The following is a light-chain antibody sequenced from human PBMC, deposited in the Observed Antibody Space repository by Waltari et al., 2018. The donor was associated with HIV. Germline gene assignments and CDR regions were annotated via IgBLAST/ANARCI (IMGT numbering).Light chain of an antibody. CDR1: SSNIGSNY. V-gene: IGLV1-47*01. J-gene: IGLJ3*02. CDR2: RSN. CDR3: VAWDDSLSGPV. Sequence: QSVLTQPPSASGTPGQRVTISCSGSSSNIGSNYVYWYQQLPGTAPKLLIYRSNQRPSGVPDRFSGSKSGTSASLAISGLRSEDEADYYCVAWDDSLSGPVFGGGTKLTVL.